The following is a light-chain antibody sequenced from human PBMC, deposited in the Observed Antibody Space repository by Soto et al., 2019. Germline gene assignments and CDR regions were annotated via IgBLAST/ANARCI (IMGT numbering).Light chain of an antibody. V-gene: IGKV1-39*01. CDR3: QQSYSTPPT. CDR1: QYISNY. Sequence: DIKMTQSPSSLSASVGDRVTITCRASQYISNYLNWYQQKSGTAPKLLIHTASTLQSGVPSRISGRGSGPDFTLPISSVQPYDFAIYFCQQSYSTPPTFGQGTNLEIK. J-gene: IGKJ2*01. CDR2: TAS.